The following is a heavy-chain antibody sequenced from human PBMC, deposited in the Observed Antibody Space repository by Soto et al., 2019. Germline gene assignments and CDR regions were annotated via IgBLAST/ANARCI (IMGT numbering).Heavy chain of an antibody. Sequence: QVQLVESGGGVVQPGRSLRLSCAASGFTFSSYGMHWVRQAPGKGLEWVAVIWYDGSNKYYADSVKGRFTISRDNSKNTLYLKMNSLRAEDTAVYYCARDMTVTTLDAFDIWGQGTMVTVSS. J-gene: IGHJ3*02. CDR1: GFTFSSYG. CDR3: ARDMTVTTLDAFDI. CDR2: IWYDGSNK. D-gene: IGHD4-4*01. V-gene: IGHV3-33*01.